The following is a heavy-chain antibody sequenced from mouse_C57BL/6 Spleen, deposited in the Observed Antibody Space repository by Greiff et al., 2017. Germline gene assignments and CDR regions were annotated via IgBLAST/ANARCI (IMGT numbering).Heavy chain of an antibody. Sequence: EVKLLESGGGLVKPGGSLKLSCAASGFTFSDYGMHWVRQAPEKGLEWVAYISSGCSTSYYADTVKGRFTISIDNAKNTLFLQMTSLRSEDTARYYCASDGWFFDYWGQGTTLTVSS. V-gene: IGHV5-17*01. J-gene: IGHJ2*01. CDR3: ASDGWFFDY. CDR1: GFTFSDYG. D-gene: IGHD2-3*01. CDR2: ISSGCSTS.